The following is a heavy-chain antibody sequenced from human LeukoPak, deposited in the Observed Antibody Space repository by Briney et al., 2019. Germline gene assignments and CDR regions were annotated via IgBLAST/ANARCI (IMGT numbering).Heavy chain of an antibody. J-gene: IGHJ6*02. CDR3: AREGAMVTAIYYYYYGMDV. Sequence: SETLSLTCTVSGGSISSYYWSWIRQPAGKGLEWIGRIYTSGSTNYNPSLKSRVTMSVDTSKNQFSLKLSSVTAADTAVYYCAREGAMVTAIYYYYYGMDVWGQGTTVTVSS. V-gene: IGHV4-4*07. CDR2: IYTSGST. CDR1: GGSISSYY. D-gene: IGHD5-18*01.